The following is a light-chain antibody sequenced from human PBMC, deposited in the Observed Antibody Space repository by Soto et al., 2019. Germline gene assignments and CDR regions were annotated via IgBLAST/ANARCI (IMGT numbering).Light chain of an antibody. V-gene: IGLV1-40*01. CDR2: TNS. CDR1: SSNIGAGYD. CDR3: CSYAGSSTVV. J-gene: IGLJ2*01. Sequence: QSVLTQPPSVSGAPGQRVTISCTGSSSNIGAGYDVHWYQQLPGTAPKLLIYTNSNRPSGVPDRFSGSKSGTSASLAITGLQAEDEADYYCCSYAGSSTVVFGGGTKLTVL.